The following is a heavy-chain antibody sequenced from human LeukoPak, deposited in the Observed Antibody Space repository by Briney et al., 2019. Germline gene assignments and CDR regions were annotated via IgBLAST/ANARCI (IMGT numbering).Heavy chain of an antibody. CDR2: ISSGTSTI. Sequence: PGGSLRLSCAASGFTFSSSAMNWVRQAPGKGLEWVSYISSGTSTIYYADSVKGRFTISRDNAKNSLYLQMNSLRPEDTAVYYCARDMGLRSDGHPHNYFDSWGQGTPVTVSS. V-gene: IGHV3-48*04. CDR3: ARDMGLRSDGHPHNYFDS. CDR1: GFTFSSSA. J-gene: IGHJ5*01. D-gene: IGHD3-16*01.